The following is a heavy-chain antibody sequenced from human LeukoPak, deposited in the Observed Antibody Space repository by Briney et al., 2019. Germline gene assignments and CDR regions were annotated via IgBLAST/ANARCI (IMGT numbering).Heavy chain of an antibody. Sequence: SGPTLVKPTQTLTLTCTFSGFSFITSGVGVGWIRQPPGKAREWLALIDWNDDKRYTPSLKSRLTITKDTSKNRVVLTMTNMDPVDTATYYCAHRRILRGYSYGLGDYFDYWGQGTLVTVSS. CDR2: IDWNDDK. J-gene: IGHJ4*02. CDR3: AHRRILRGYSYGLGDYFDY. V-gene: IGHV2-5*01. CDR1: GFSFITSGVG. D-gene: IGHD5-18*01.